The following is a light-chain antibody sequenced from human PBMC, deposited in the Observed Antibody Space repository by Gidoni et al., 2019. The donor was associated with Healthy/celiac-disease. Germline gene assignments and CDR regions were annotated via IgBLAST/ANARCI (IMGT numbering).Light chain of an antibody. CDR3: QQYNSYPCS. J-gene: IGKJ2*04. CDR2: KAS. V-gene: IGKV1-5*03. CDR1: QSISSW. Sequence: QMTQSPSTLSASVGDRVTITCRASQSISSWLAWYQQKPGKAPKLLIYKASSLESGVPSRFSGSGSGTEFTLTISSLQPDDFATYYCQQYNSYPCSFGQGTKLEIK.